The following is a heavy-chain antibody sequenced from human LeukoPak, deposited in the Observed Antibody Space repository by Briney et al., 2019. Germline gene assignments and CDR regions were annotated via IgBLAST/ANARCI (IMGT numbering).Heavy chain of an antibody. J-gene: IGHJ5*02. CDR3: AIFGGNPLNWFSP. Sequence: PRASVKVSCKVSSYTFSELSIHWVRQAPGKGLEWMGGFDPEEDKIVHPQKFQGRVIMTEDTSTDTAYMELSSLRSEDTAVYYCAIFGGNPLNWFSPWGQGTLVTVSS. CDR1: SYTFSELS. V-gene: IGHV1-24*01. CDR2: FDPEEDKI. D-gene: IGHD4-23*01.